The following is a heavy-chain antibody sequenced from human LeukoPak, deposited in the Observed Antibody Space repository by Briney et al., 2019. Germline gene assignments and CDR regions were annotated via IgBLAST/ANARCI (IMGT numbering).Heavy chain of an antibody. J-gene: IGHJ3*02. D-gene: IGHD2-2*01. V-gene: IGHV4-30-2*01. CDR1: GGSISSGGYS. Sequence: SQTLSLTCTVSGGSISSGGYSWSWIRQPPGKGLEWIGYLYHSGSTSYNPSLKSRVTTSVDRSRNQLSLKLSSVIAADTAVYCCARVEYCSSTSCPGLAFDIWGQGTMAIVSS. CDR3: ARVEYCSSTSCPGLAFDI. CDR2: LYHSGST.